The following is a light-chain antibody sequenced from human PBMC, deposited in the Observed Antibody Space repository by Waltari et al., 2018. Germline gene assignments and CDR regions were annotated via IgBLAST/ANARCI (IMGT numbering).Light chain of an antibody. Sequence: EIVLTQSPATLSWSPRERATISCRASQSVKYSLGWYQQKSVQAPRLLIYDTTKRATGIPARFSGSGSGTDFTLTISSLEPEDFAVYYCQQCSNWPRTFGQGTKLEIK. CDR3: QQCSNWPRT. J-gene: IGKJ2*01. V-gene: IGKV3-11*01. CDR2: DTT. CDR1: QSVKYS.